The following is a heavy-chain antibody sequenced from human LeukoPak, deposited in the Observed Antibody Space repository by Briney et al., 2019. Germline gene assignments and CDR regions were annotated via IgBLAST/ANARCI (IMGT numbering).Heavy chain of an antibody. J-gene: IGHJ4*02. V-gene: IGHV3-11*01. Sequence: GGSLRLSCAACGFTFSDYYMSWIRQAPGKGLEWVAYISSRSITIHYADSVRGRFTISRDNAKRSVYLQMNSLGAEDTAIYYCARLKAGFWGQGTLVTVSS. CDR1: GFTFSDYY. CDR2: ISSRSITI. CDR3: ARLKAGF.